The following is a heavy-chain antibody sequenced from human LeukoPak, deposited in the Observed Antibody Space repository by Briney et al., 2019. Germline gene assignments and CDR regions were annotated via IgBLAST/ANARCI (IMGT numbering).Heavy chain of an antibody. CDR2: IYYSGST. V-gene: IGHV4-39*01. Sequence: PSETLSLTCTVSGGSISSSSYYWGWLRQPPGKGLEWIGSIYYSGSTYYNPSLKSRVTISVDTSKNQFSLKLSSVTAADTAVYYCALSSNCSGGSCYSIIRLFDYWGQGTLVTVSS. CDR3: ALSSNCSGGSCYSIIRLFDY. J-gene: IGHJ4*02. D-gene: IGHD2-15*01. CDR1: GGSISSSSYY.